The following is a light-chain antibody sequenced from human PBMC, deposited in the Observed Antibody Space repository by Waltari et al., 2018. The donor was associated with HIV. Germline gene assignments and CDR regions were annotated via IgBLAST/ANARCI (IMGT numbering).Light chain of an antibody. CDR1: SSDVGSYNL. V-gene: IGLV2-23*02. CDR3: CSYAGSSIP. Sequence: QSALTQPASVSGSIGQSITISCTGTSSDVGSYNLVSWYQHHPGKAPKLIIYEVYKRPSGVSNRFSGSKSGNTASLTVSGLRAEDEADYYCCSYAGSSIPFGGGTKLTVL. CDR2: EVY. J-gene: IGLJ2*01.